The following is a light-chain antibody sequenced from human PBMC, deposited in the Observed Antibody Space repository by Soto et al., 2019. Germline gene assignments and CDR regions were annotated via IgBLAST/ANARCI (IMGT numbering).Light chain of an antibody. CDR2: KAS. CDR3: QHYNRYLEA. J-gene: IGKJ1*01. CDR1: QTISSW. Sequence: DIQMTQSPSTLSGSVGDRVTITCRASQTISSWLAWYQQKPGKAPKLLIYKASTLKSGVPSRFSRSGSGKEFTLTISSLQPDDFATHYRQHYNRYLEAYGQGNQLDI. V-gene: IGKV1-5*03.